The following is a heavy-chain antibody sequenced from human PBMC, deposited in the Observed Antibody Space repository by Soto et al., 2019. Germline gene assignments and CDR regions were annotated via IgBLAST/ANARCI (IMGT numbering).Heavy chain of an antibody. CDR1: GGPISSYY. CDR3: ARQYGGSYADY. CDR2: IYYSRST. J-gene: IGHJ4*02. D-gene: IGHD1-26*01. V-gene: IGHV4-59*08. Sequence: SETLSLTCTVFGGPISSYYWSWLRQPPGKGLEWIGYIYYSRSTKYNPYLKNRIHISEDTSKNLFSLKLSSVTAADTAVYYCARQYGGSYADYWGQGTLVTVS.